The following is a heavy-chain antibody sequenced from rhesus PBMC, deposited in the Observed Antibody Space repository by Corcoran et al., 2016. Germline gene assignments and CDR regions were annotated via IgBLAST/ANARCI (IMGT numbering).Heavy chain of an antibody. CDR3: ASDQGSHFDY. V-gene: IGHV4S14*01. D-gene: IGHD6-25*01. CDR2: IYGSGGSN. Sequence: QVQLQESGPGLVKPSETLSLTCAVSGGSISGYYSGSWFRQPPGKGLEWIGSIYGSGGSNYLNPSLKSRVTLSVDTSKNQFSLKLSSVTAADTAVYYCASDQGSHFDYWGQGVLVTVSS. J-gene: IGHJ4*01. CDR1: GGSISGYYS.